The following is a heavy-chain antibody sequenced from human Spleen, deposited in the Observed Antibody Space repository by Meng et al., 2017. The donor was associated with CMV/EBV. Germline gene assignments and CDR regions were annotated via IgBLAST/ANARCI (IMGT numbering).Heavy chain of an antibody. V-gene: IGHV4-61*01. CDR2: MYNTGST. Sequence: SETLSLTCTASGGSVSSANYYWSWIRQPPGKGLEWIGHMYNTGSTNYNPSLKSRVNISVDTSKNQFSLKLSSVTAADTAVYYCASFHRYCSSTSCDLVPSYWGQGTLVTVSS. CDR3: ASFHRYCSSTSCDLVPSY. J-gene: IGHJ4*02. D-gene: IGHD2-2*01. CDR1: GGSVSSANYY.